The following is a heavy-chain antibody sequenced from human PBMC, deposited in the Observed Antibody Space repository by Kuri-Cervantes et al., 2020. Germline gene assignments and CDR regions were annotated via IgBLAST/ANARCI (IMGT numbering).Heavy chain of an antibody. Sequence: ASVKVSCKASGYTFTGYYAHWVRQAPGQGLEWMGWINPNSGDTNYVQKFQGRVAMTRDTSISTAYMELSRLGSDDTAVYYCAREAGKRGYSSTWYYFQHWGQGTLVTVSS. CDR1: GYTFTGYY. CDR2: INPNSGDT. J-gene: IGHJ1*01. D-gene: IGHD6-13*01. V-gene: IGHV1-2*02. CDR3: AREAGKRGYSSTWYYFQH.